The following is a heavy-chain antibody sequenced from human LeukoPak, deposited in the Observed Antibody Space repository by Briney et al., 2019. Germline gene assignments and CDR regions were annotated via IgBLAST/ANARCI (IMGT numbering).Heavy chain of an antibody. CDR2: IYYSGST. CDR3: ARERRTTVTMSNAFDI. D-gene: IGHD4-17*01. J-gene: IGHJ3*02. CDR1: GGSISSYY. V-gene: IGHV4-59*01. Sequence: SETLSLTCTVSGGSISSYYWSWIRQPPGKGLELSGYIYYSGSTNYNPSLKSRVTISVDTSKNQFSLKLSSVTAADTAVYYCARERRTTVTMSNAFDIWGQGTTVTVSS.